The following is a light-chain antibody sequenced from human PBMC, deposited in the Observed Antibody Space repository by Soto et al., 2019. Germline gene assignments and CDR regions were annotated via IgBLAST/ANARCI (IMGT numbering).Light chain of an antibody. CDR3: QQLNSYPQT. Sequence: IQLTQSPSSLSASVGDRVTITFQASRGISSYLAWYQQKPGEAPKLLVYSASTLQSGVPSRFSGSGSGPDFTLTISSLQPEDSATYFCQQLNSYPQTFGQGTRLE. CDR2: SAS. V-gene: IGKV1-9*01. CDR1: RGISSY. J-gene: IGKJ5*01.